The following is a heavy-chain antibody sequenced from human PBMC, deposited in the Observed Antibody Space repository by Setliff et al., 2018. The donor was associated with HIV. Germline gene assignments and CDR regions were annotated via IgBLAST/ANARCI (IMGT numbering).Heavy chain of an antibody. V-gene: IGHV4-59*01. D-gene: IGHD3-22*01. CDR2: IYYSGST. J-gene: IGHJ6*03. Sequence: PSETLSLTCTVSGGSISSYYWSWIRQPPGKGLEWIGYIYYSGSTNYNPSLKSRVTISVDTSKNQFSLKLSSVIAADTAVYYCARGFSGDYLFTGYLDVWGKGTTVTVSS. CDR3: ARGFSGDYLFTGYLDV. CDR1: GGSISSYY.